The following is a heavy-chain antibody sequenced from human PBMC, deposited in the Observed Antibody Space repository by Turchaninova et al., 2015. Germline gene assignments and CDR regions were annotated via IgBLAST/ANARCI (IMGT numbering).Heavy chain of an antibody. Sequence: EVQLVESGGGLGKPGGSLRFSCAASGFTFSRYSMNWVRQAPGKGLELVSSISSSSSYIYYADSVKGRFTISRDNAKNSLYLQMNSLRAEDTAVYYCASLLCSGGSCDYWGQGTLVTVSS. D-gene: IGHD2-15*01. V-gene: IGHV3-21*01. J-gene: IGHJ4*02. CDR3: ASLLCSGGSCDY. CDR2: ISSSSSYI. CDR1: GFTFSRYS.